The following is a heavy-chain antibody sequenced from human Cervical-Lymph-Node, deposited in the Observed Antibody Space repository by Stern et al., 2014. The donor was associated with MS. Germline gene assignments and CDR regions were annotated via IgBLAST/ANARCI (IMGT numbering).Heavy chain of an antibody. CDR2: IFPVFGTP. D-gene: IGHD2-15*01. J-gene: IGHJ5*02. Sequence: VQLVESGAGVTKPWSSVKLSCKASGGTFSKFPSSWGRHAPGQGLERMGGIFPVFGTPTYAQEFRGRVTITADVSTSTVYIELSSLRSDDTAVYYCASSAETSDGWYSIGYDLWGQGTLVTVSS. CDR1: GGTFSKFP. V-gene: IGHV1-69*01. CDR3: ASSAETSDGWYSIGYDL.